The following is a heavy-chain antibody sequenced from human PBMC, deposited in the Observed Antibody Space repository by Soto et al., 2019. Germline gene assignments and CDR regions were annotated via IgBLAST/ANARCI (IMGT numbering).Heavy chain of an antibody. V-gene: IGHV4-34*01. CDR3: ARVGGYSYGHTYHLAY. CDR1: GGSFSGYY. D-gene: IGHD5-18*01. Sequence: PSETLSLTCAVYGGSFSGYYWSWIRQPPGKGPEWIGEINHSGSTNYNPSLKSRVTISVDTSKNQFSLKLSSVTAADTAVYYCARVGGYSYGHTYHLAYWGQGTLVTVSS. CDR2: INHSGST. J-gene: IGHJ1*01.